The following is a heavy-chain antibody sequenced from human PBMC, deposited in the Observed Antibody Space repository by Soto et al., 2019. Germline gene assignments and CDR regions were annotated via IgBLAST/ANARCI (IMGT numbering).Heavy chain of an antibody. D-gene: IGHD2-2*01. J-gene: IGHJ4*02. Sequence: PGGSLRLSCAVSGFTFSDYYMTWIRQAPGKGLEWVSYISSSTSHTNYADSVKGRFTISRDNAKNSLFLQMNSLRAEDTAVYYCARGRGSAADYFDFWGQRTLVTVSS. CDR1: GFTFSDYY. V-gene: IGHV3-11*05. CDR3: ARGRGSAADYFDF. CDR2: ISSSTSHT.